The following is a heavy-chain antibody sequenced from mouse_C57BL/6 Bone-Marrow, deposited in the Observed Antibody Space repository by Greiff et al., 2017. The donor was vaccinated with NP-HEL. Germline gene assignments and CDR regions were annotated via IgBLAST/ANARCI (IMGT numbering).Heavy chain of an antibody. V-gene: IGHV14-4*01. J-gene: IGHJ3*01. D-gene: IGHD2-1*01. CDR3: TTGGNSPWFAY. Sequence: EVQLQQSGAELVRPGASVKLSCTASGFNIKDDYMHWVKQRPEQGLEWIGWIDPENGDTEYASKFQGKATITADTSSTTAYLQLSSLTSEDTAVYYCTTGGNSPWFAYWGQGTLVTVSA. CDR2: IDPENGDT. CDR1: GFNIKDDY.